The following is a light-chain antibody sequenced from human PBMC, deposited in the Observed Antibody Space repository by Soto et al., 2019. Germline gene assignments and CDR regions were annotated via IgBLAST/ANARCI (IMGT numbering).Light chain of an antibody. V-gene: IGLV2-14*03. J-gene: IGLJ1*01. CDR2: DVT. CDR3: SSYTGSSTV. Sequence: QSALTQPASVSGSPGQSITISCTGTSSDVGGYNYVSWYQQHPGKAPKLMIYDVTNRPSGVSNRFSGSKSVNTASLTISGLQAEDEADYYCSSYTGSSTVFGTGTKVTVL. CDR1: SSDVGGYNY.